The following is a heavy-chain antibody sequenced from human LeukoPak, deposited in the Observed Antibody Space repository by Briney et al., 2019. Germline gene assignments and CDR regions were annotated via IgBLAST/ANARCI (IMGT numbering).Heavy chain of an antibody. V-gene: IGHV4-34*01. CDR3: ARRGMVRGAGYYYGMDV. Sequence: SETLSLTCAVYGGSFSGYYWSWIRQPPGKGLEWIGEINHSGSTNYNPSLKSRVTISVDTSKNQFSLKLNSVTAADTAVYYCARRGMVRGAGYYYGMDVWGKGTTVTVSS. CDR1: GGSFSGYY. CDR2: INHSGST. J-gene: IGHJ6*04. D-gene: IGHD3-10*01.